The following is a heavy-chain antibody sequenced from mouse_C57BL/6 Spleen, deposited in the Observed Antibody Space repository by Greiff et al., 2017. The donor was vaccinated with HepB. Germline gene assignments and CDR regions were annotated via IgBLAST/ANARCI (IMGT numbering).Heavy chain of an antibody. CDR2: IDPSDSVT. CDR1: GYTFTSYW. J-gene: IGHJ3*01. Sequence: QVQLQQPGAELVRPGSSVKLTCKASGYTFTSYWLHWVKQRPIQGLEWIGNIDPSDSVTHDNKKFKDKATLTVDKSSSTAYMQLSSLTSKDFAVSYCATLRRGHAYWGQGTLVTVSA. CDR3: ATLRRGHAY. D-gene: IGHD1-2*01. V-gene: IGHV1-52*01.